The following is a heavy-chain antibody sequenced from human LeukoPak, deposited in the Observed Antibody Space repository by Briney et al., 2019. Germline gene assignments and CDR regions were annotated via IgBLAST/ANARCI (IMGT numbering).Heavy chain of an antibody. CDR2: LCGSGGNT. V-gene: IGHV3-23*01. J-gene: IGHJ4*02. CDR3: ARANNWNYPYYFDY. CDR1: GFTFSSYA. Sequence: PGGSLRLSCAASGFTFSSYAMSWVRQAPGKGLEWVSALCGSGGNTYYADSVKGRFTISRDNAKNSLYLQMNSLRAEDTAVYYCARANNWNYPYYFDYWGQGTLVTVSS. D-gene: IGHD1-7*01.